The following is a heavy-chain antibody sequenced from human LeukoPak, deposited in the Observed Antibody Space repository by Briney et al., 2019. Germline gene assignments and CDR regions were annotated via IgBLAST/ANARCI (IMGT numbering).Heavy chain of an antibody. Sequence: TGGSLRLSCAASGFTVSSNYMSWVRQAPGKGLEWVSVIYGGGGTYYADSVTGRFTISRDHSKNTVYLQMNSLRAEDTAVYYCARDTSGYYAMDVWGQGTTVTVSS. D-gene: IGHD2-2*01. J-gene: IGHJ6*02. CDR3: ARDTSGYYAMDV. CDR1: GFTVSSNY. CDR2: IYGGGGT. V-gene: IGHV3-53*01.